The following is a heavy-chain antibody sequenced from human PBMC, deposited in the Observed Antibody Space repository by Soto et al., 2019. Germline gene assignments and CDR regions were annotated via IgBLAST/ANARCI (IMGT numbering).Heavy chain of an antibody. V-gene: IGHV3-21*01. CDR1: GFTFSSYS. Sequence: EVQLVESGGGLVKPGGSLRLSFEASGFTFSSYSMNWVRQPPGKGWEWASSISSSSSYIYYADSVKGRFTISRDNAKNSLYLQMNSLRAEDTAVYYCARAPTKDRIAAAGSDYWGQGTLVTVSS. CDR2: ISSSSSYI. D-gene: IGHD6-13*01. J-gene: IGHJ4*02. CDR3: ARAPTKDRIAAAGSDY.